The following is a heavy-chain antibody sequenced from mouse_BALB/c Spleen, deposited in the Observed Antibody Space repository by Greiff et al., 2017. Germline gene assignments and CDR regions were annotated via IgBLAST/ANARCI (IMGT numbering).Heavy chain of an antibody. J-gene: IGHJ4*01. CDR2: IWGDGST. V-gene: IGHV2-6-7*01. CDR3: ASYDGFPYYAMDY. Sequence: QVQLKESGPGLVAPSQSLSITCTVSGFSLTGYGVNWVRQPPGKGLEWLGMIWGDGSTDYNSALKSRLSISKDNSKSQVFLKMNSLQTDDTARYYCASYDGFPYYAMDYWGQGTSVTVSS. D-gene: IGHD2-3*01. CDR1: GFSLTGYG.